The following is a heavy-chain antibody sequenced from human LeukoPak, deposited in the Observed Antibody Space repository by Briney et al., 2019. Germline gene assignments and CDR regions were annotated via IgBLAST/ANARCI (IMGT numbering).Heavy chain of an antibody. CDR3: ARGWLSYYYYGMDV. J-gene: IGHJ6*02. CDR2: ISAYNGNT. CDR1: GYTFTSYG. Sequence: ASVKVSCKASGYTFTSYGISWVRQAPGQGLEWMGWISAYNGNTNYAQKLQGRVTMTTDTSTSTAYMELSSLRSEDTAVYYCARGWLSYYYYGMDVWGQGTTVTVSS. D-gene: IGHD6-19*01. V-gene: IGHV1-18*01.